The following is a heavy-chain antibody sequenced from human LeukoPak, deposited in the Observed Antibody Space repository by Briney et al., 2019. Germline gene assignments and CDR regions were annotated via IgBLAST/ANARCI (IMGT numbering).Heavy chain of an antibody. Sequence: KTSETLSLTCAVYGGSFSGYYWGWSRQPPGKGLEWIGEINHSGSTNYNPSLKSRVTISVDTSKNQFYLKLSSVTAADTAVYYCARARGRSGTNYWGQGTLVTVSS. CDR2: INHSGST. V-gene: IGHV4-34*01. CDR1: GGSFSGYY. CDR3: ARARGRSGTNY. D-gene: IGHD3-10*01. J-gene: IGHJ4*02.